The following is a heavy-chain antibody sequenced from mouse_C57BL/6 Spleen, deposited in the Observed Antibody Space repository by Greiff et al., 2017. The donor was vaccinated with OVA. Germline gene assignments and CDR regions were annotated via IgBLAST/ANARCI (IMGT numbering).Heavy chain of an antibody. Sequence: VQLQQPGAELVMPGASVKLSCKASGYTFTSYWMHWVKQRPGQGLEWIGEIDPSDSYTNYNQKFKGKSTLTVDKSSSTAYMQLSSLTSEDSAVYYCARAATVVEYYFDYWGKGTTLTVSS. J-gene: IGHJ2*01. D-gene: IGHD1-1*01. CDR3: ARAATVVEYYFDY. CDR1: GYTFTSYW. V-gene: IGHV1-69*01. CDR2: IDPSDSYT.